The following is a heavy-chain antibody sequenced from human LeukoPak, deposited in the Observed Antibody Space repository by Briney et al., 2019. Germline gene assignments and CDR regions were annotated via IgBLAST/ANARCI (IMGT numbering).Heavy chain of an antibody. D-gene: IGHD4-17*01. V-gene: IGHV4-4*02. Sequence: SRTLSLTCAVSGGSINNNDWWNWWSWVRQPPGKGLEWIGYVDHSGSTNYNPSLKSRVTISSDTSKNQFSLELNSVTAADTAVYYCARLKATVSIHAYFDYWGQGTLVTVSS. J-gene: IGHJ4*02. CDR3: ARLKATVSIHAYFDY. CDR1: GGSINNNDWWNW. CDR2: VDHSGST.